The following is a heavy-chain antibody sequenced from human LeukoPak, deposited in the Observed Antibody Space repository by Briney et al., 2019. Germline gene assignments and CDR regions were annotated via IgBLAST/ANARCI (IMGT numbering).Heavy chain of an antibody. CDR3: AKSNGYGLVDI. Sequence: ASETLSLTCTVSGYSISSGYYWGWIRQPPGKGLEWIGSIYHSGSTYYNPSLKSRVTISLDTSRNQFSLKLNSVTAADTAVYYCAKSNGYGLVDIWGQGTMVTVSS. CDR2: IYHSGST. J-gene: IGHJ3*02. CDR1: GYSISSGYY. V-gene: IGHV4-38-2*02. D-gene: IGHD3-10*01.